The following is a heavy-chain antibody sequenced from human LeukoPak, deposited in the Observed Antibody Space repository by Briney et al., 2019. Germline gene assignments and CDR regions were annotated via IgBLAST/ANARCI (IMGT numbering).Heavy chain of an antibody. V-gene: IGHV1-2*02. J-gene: IGHJ4*02. D-gene: IGHD1-7*01. CDR2: INPNSGGT. CDR1: GYTFTGYY. CDR3: ARVRAITGTTPVGY. Sequence: ASVKVSCKASGYTFTGYYMHWVRQAPGQGLEWMGWINPNSGGTNYAQKFQGGVTMTRDTSISTAYMELSRLRSDDTAVYYCARVRAITGTTPVGYWGQGTLVTVSS.